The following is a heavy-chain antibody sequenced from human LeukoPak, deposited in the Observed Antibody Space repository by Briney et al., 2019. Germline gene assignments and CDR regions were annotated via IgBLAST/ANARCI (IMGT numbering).Heavy chain of an antibody. J-gene: IGHJ4*02. V-gene: IGHV3-21*01. CDR1: GFTFSSYA. D-gene: IGHD2-2*01. CDR2: ISSSSSYI. CDR3: ARDCSSTSSMDY. Sequence: GGSLRLSCAASGFTFSSYAMSWVRQAPGKGLEWVSSISSSSSYIYYADSVKGRFTISRDNAKNSLYLQMNSLRAEDTAVYYCARDCSSTSSMDYWGQGTLVTVSS.